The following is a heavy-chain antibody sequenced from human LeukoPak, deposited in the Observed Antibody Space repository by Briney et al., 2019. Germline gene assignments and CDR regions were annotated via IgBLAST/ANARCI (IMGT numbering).Heavy chain of an antibody. D-gene: IGHD3-22*01. V-gene: IGHV4-59*01. CDR3: ARARADYYDSSGYYSQIFDY. CDR2: IYYSAST. J-gene: IGHJ4*02. Sequence: SETLSLTCTVSGGSISSYYWSWIRQPPGKGLEWIGYIYYSASTNYNPSLKSRVTISVDTSKNQYSLKLSSVTAADTAVYYCARARADYYDSSGYYSQIFDYWGQGTLVTVSS. CDR1: GGSISSYY.